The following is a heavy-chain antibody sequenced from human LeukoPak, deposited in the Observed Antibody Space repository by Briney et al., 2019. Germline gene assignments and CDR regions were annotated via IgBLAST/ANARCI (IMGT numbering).Heavy chain of an antibody. Sequence: GGSLRLSCAASGFTFSDYYMSWIRQAPGKGLEWVSVIYSGGSTYYADSVKGRFTISRDNSKNTLYLQMNSLRVEDTAVYYCARGCSDKKCYIHYWGQGTLVTVSS. CDR1: GFTFSDYY. CDR3: ARGCSDKKCYIHY. J-gene: IGHJ4*02. V-gene: IGHV3-53*01. D-gene: IGHD2-15*01. CDR2: IYSGGST.